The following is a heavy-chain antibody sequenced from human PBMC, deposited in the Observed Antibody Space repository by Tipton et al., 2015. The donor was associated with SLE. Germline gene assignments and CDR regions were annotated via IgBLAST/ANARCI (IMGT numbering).Heavy chain of an antibody. CDR3: ARQGDYDAFDI. V-gene: IGHV4-39*01. CDR1: GGSISSGSYY. J-gene: IGHJ3*02. CDR2: IYYSGST. D-gene: IGHD4-17*01. Sequence: TLSLTCTVSGGSISSGSYYWGWIRQPPGKGLEWIGSIYYSGSTYYNPSLKSRVTISVDTSKNQFSLKLSSVTAADTAVYYCARQGDYDAFDIWGQGTMVTVSS.